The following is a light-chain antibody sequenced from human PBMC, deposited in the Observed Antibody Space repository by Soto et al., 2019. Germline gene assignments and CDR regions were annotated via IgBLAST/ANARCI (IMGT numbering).Light chain of an antibody. CDR2: VVN. CDR1: SSDVGSYNR. CDR3: SLYISGSTYV. Sequence: QSALTQPPSVSGSPGQSVTISCTGTSSDVGSYNRLSWYQQPPGTAPKLIMYVVNTRPSGVPDRFSGSKSGSTASLTISGLQAEDEADYYCSLYISGSTYVFGTGTKVTVL. J-gene: IGLJ1*01. V-gene: IGLV2-18*01.